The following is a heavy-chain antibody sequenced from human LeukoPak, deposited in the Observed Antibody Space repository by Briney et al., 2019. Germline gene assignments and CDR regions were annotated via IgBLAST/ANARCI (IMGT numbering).Heavy chain of an antibody. CDR2: IIPILGLA. CDR1: RGTFSSYT. CDR3: ARGRYSGYDSARLLGY. D-gene: IGHD5-12*01. V-gene: IGHV1-69*02. Sequence: GSSVKVSCKASRGTFSSYTIRLVRQAPAQGLEWMGRIIPILGLANYAQKFQGRVTITADKSTSTAYMELSSLRSEDTAVYYCARGRYSGYDSARLLGYWGQGTLVTVSS. J-gene: IGHJ4*02.